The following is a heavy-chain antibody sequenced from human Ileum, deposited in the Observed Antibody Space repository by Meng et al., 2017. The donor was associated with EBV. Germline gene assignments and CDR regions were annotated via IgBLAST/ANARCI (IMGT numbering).Heavy chain of an antibody. J-gene: IGHJ2*01. CDR1: GGSIGSSNSY. CDR2: IYNSGST. V-gene: IGHV4-30-4*01. CDR3: ARGQKGYFDL. Sequence: QGKRQQSAPGPWKPSPHLSLTVMVLGGSIGSSNSYRIWIRQPPGKGLEWSGHIYNSGSTYYNPSLKSRITISVDTSKNQFSLKLSSVTAADTAVYYCARGQKGYFDLWGRGTLVTVSS.